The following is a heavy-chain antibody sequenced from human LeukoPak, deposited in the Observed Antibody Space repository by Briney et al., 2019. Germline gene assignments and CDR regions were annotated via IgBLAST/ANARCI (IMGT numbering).Heavy chain of an antibody. CDR3: ARDGGSTTVETYLVGPDY. CDR1: GYTFTSYG. J-gene: IGHJ4*02. Sequence: ASVKVSCKASGYTFTSYGISWVRQAPGQGLEWMGWISAYNGNTNYAQKLQGRVTMTTDTSTSTAYMELRSLRSDDTAVYYCARDGGSTTVETYLVGPDYWGQGTLVTVSS. CDR2: ISAYNGNT. D-gene: IGHD4-23*01. V-gene: IGHV1-18*01.